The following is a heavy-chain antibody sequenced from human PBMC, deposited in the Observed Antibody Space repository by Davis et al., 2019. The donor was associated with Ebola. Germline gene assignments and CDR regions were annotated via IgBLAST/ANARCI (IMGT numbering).Heavy chain of an antibody. J-gene: IGHJ4*02. V-gene: IGHV3-7*01. Sequence: GESLKISCAVSGLTFSSYWMSWVRQAPGKGLEWVANIRQDGSDKDYVDSVKGRFTISRDNAKNSLYLQMNTLRVEDTAIYYCVPGTWIRGQGTLVTVSS. CDR3: VPGTWI. D-gene: IGHD5-18*01. CDR1: GLTFSSYW. CDR2: IRQDGSDK.